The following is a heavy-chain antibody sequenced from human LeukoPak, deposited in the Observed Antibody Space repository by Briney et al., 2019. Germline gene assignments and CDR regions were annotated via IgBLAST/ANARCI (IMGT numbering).Heavy chain of an antibody. D-gene: IGHD3-9*01. CDR3: ARERDYDILTGFSNYFDY. CDR1: SGSFIGYY. J-gene: IGHJ4*02. Sequence: SETLSLTCAVYSGSFIGYYWSWIRQPPGKGLEWIGEINHSGSTKYNPSLKSRVTISVDTSKNQFSLKLTSVTAADTAVYYCARERDYDILTGFSNYFDYWGQGTLVTVSS. V-gene: IGHV4-34*01. CDR2: INHSGST.